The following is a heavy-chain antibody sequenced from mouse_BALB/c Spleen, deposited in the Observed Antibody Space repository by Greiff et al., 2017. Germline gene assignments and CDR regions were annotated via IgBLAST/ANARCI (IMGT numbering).Heavy chain of an antibody. CDR2: IYPGDGDT. Sequence: QVHVKQSGAELARPGASVKLSCKASGYTFTSYWMQWVKQRPGQGLEWIGAIYPGDGDTRYTQKFKGKATLTADKSSSTAYMQLSSLASEDSAVYYCERDYGSQAWFAYWGQGTLVTVSA. CDR1: GYTFTSYW. D-gene: IGHD1-1*01. CDR3: ERDYGSQAWFAY. J-gene: IGHJ3*01. V-gene: IGHV1-87*01.